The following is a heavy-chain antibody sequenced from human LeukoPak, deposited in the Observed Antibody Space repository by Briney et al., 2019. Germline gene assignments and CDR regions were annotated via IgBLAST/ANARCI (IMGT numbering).Heavy chain of an antibody. D-gene: IGHD6-13*01. V-gene: IGHV3-21*01. CDR3: ARAVGLIAAAGNPEDY. CDR2: ISSSSSYI. J-gene: IGHJ4*02. CDR1: GFTFSSYS. Sequence: GGSLRLSCAASGFTFSSYSMNWVRQAPGKGLEWVSSISSSSSYIYYADSVKGRFTISRDNAKNSLYLQMNSLRAEDTAVYYCARAVGLIAAAGNPEDYWGQGTLVTVSS.